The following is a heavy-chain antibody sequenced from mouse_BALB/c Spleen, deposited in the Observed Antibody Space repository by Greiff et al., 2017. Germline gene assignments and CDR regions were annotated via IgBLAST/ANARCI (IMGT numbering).Heavy chain of an antibody. Sequence: EVQRVESGPGLVKPSQSLSLTCTVTGYSITSDYAWNWIRQFPGNKLEWMGYISYSGSTSYNPSLKSRISITRDTSKNQFFLQLNSVTTEDTATYYCARGAYGSPFDYWGQGTTLTVSS. V-gene: IGHV3-2*02. D-gene: IGHD1-1*01. J-gene: IGHJ2*01. CDR2: ISYSGST. CDR1: GYSITSDYA. CDR3: ARGAYGSPFDY.